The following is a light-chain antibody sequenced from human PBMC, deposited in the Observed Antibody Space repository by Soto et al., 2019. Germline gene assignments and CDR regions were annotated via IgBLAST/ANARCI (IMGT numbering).Light chain of an antibody. CDR2: DVN. CDR3: CSYAGNYTYV. Sequence: QSALPQHRSLSGSPGQSVTISCTGTSSDVGGYNYVSWYQQNPGKAPKLMIYDVNKRPSGVPNRFSASKSDNTASLTISGLQADDEADYYCCSYAGNYTYVFGTGTKVTVL. J-gene: IGLJ1*01. CDR1: SSDVGGYNY. V-gene: IGLV2-11*01.